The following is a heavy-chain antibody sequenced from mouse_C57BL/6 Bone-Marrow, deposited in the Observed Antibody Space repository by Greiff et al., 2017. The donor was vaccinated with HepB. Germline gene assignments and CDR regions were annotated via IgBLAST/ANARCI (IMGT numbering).Heavy chain of an antibody. CDR3: ARSSIYYYGSSPLFAY. CDR1: GYTFTSYW. CDR2: IDPNSGGT. Sequence: QVQLKQPGAELVKPGASVKLSCKASGYTFTSYWMHWVKQRPGRGLEWIGRIDPNSGGTKYNEKFKSKATLTVDKPSSTAYMQLSSLTSGDSAVYYCARSSIYYYGSSPLFAYWGQGTLVTVSA. V-gene: IGHV1-72*01. J-gene: IGHJ3*01. D-gene: IGHD1-1*01.